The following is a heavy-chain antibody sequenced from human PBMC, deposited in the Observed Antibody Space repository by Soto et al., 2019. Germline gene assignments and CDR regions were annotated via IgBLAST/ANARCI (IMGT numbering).Heavy chain of an antibody. CDR1: GYTFTSYA. J-gene: IGHJ4*02. V-gene: IGHV1-3*01. D-gene: IGHD3-22*01. CDR3: ARSSGYYSVDS. CDR2: INAGNGNT. Sequence: HVQLVQSGAEVKKPGASAKVSCTASGYTFTSYAMHWVRQAPGQRLEWMGWINAGNGNTKYSQKFQGRVTITRDTSASTAYMELSSRRSEDTAVYYWARSSGYYSVDSWGQGTLVTVSS.